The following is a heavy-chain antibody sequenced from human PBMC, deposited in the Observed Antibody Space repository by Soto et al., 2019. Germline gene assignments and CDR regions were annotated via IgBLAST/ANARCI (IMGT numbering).Heavy chain of an antibody. CDR1: GFTFSSYG. CDR3: AKDLWELHYYYGMDF. J-gene: IGHJ6*02. D-gene: IGHD1-26*01. V-gene: IGHV3-30*18. CDR2: ISYDGSNK. Sequence: QVQLVESGGGVVQPGRSLRLSCAASGFTFSSYGMHWVRQAPGKGLEWVAVISYDGSNKYYADSVKGRFTISRDNSKNTLYLQMNSLRAEDTAVYYCAKDLWELHYYYGMDFWGQGTTVTVSS.